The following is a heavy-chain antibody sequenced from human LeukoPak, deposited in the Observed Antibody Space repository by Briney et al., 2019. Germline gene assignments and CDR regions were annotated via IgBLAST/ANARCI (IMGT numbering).Heavy chain of an antibody. V-gene: IGHV1-2*02. Sequence: ASVKVSCKASGYTFTGYYMHWVRQAPGQGLEWMGWINPNSGGTNYAQKFQGGVTMTRDTSISTAYMELSRLRSDDTAVYYCARELTMIVVAHAFDIWGQGTMVTVSS. CDR3: ARELTMIVVAHAFDI. D-gene: IGHD3-22*01. CDR1: GYTFTGYY. CDR2: INPNSGGT. J-gene: IGHJ3*02.